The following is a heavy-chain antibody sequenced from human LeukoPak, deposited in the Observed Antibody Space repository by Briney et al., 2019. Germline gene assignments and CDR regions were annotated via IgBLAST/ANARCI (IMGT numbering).Heavy chain of an antibody. CDR2: IYTSGST. Sequence: KPSETLSLTCTVSGGSISSYYWSWIRQPAGEGLEWIGRIYTSGSTIYNPSLESRVTMSVDTSKNRFSLKLTSVTAADTAVYYCARGRYSGSSTGPRYFDYWGQGTLVSVSS. CDR3: ARGRYSGSSTGPRYFDY. V-gene: IGHV4-4*07. D-gene: IGHD6-6*01. J-gene: IGHJ4*02. CDR1: GGSISSYY.